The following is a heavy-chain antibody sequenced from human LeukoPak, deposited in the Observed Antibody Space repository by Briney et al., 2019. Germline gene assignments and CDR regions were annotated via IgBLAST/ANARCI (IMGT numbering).Heavy chain of an antibody. CDR3: ASNTGTVFDY. D-gene: IGHD1-7*01. V-gene: IGHV4-39*07. Sequence: SETLSLTCTVSGGSISSSSYYWGWIRQPPGKGLEWIGSIYYSGSTYYNPSLKSRVTISVDTSKNQFSLNLTSVTAADTAVYYCASNTGTVFDYWGQGARVTVSS. CDR2: IYYSGST. J-gene: IGHJ4*02. CDR1: GGSISSSSYY.